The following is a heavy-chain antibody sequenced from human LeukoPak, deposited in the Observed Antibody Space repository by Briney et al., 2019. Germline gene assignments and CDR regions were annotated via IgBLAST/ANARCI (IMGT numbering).Heavy chain of an antibody. CDR2: ISGSGGST. D-gene: IGHD1-1*01. CDR1: GXTFSTYV. J-gene: IGHJ4*02. Sequence: PGGSLRLSCAASGXTFSTYVVSWVRQAPGKGLEWVSAISGSGGSTYYADSVKGRFTISRDNSKNTLYLQMNSLGADDTAVYYCAKGNWRYFDYWGQGTLVTVSS. CDR3: AKGNWRYFDY. V-gene: IGHV3-23*01.